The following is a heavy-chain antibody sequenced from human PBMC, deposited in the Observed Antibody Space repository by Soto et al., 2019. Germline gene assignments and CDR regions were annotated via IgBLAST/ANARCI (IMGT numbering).Heavy chain of an antibody. V-gene: IGHV1-24*01. J-gene: IGHJ4*02. Sequence: ASVKVSCKVSGYTLTEFSMHWVRQAPGKGLEWLGGFDPEDGETIYAQKFQDRVTMTEDTSTDTAYMELSSLRSEDTAVYYCASPYRGITVADPGSFYFDCWGQGTLVTVSS. CDR2: FDPEDGET. D-gene: IGHD6-19*01. CDR1: GYTLTEFS. CDR3: ASPYRGITVADPGSFYFDC.